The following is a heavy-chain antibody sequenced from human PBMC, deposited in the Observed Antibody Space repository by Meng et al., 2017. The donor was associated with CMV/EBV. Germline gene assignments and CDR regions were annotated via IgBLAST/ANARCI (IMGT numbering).Heavy chain of an antibody. CDR3: AKGHVLRFLPTLLNGMDV. J-gene: IGHJ6*02. V-gene: IGHV3-9*01. CDR2: ISWNSGSI. CDR1: GFTFDDYA. Sequence: GGSLRLSCAASGFTFDDYAMHWVRQAPGKGLEWASGISWNSGSIGYADSVKGRFTISRDNAKNSLYLQMNSLRAEDTALYYCAKGHVLRFLPTLLNGMDVWGQGTTVTVSS. D-gene: IGHD3-3*01.